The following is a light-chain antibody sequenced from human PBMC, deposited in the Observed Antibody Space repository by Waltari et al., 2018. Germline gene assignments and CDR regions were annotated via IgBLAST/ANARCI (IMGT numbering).Light chain of an antibody. Sequence: DIKMTQSPSSLSASIGDRVTITCQASQDISIYVNWYQQKPGQAPRLLIYDASTLESGVPSRFTGSGSGTDFTFTINSLQPEDIATYYCLQYDNIPPYTFGQGTKLEIK. CDR3: LQYDNIPPYT. CDR1: QDISIY. J-gene: IGKJ2*01. V-gene: IGKV1-33*01. CDR2: DAS.